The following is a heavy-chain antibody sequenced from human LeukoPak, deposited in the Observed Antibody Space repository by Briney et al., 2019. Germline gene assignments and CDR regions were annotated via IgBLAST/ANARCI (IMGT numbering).Heavy chain of an antibody. V-gene: IGHV3-21*01. CDR3: ARSPLKGYDWFDP. D-gene: IGHD2-8*01. J-gene: IGHJ5*02. Sequence: GGSLRLSCAASGFTFSSYSMKWVRQAPGKGLEWVSSISSSSSYIYYADSVKGRFTISRDNAKNSLYLQMNSLRAEDTAVYYCARSPLKGYDWFDPWGQGTLVTVSS. CDR1: GFTFSSYS. CDR2: ISSSSSYI.